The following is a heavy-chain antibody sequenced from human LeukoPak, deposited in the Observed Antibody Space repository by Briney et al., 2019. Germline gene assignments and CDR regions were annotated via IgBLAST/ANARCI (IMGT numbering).Heavy chain of an antibody. J-gene: IGHJ4*02. V-gene: IGHV3-21*01. D-gene: IGHD6-19*01. Sequence: PGGSLRLSCAASGFTFSSYSMNWVRQAPGKGLEWVSSISSSSSYIYYADSVKGRFTISRDNAKNSLYLQMNSLRAEDTAVYYCARDQSQSYSSGWYYFDYRGQGTLVTVSS. CDR1: GFTFSSYS. CDR3: ARDQSQSYSSGWYYFDY. CDR2: ISSSSSYI.